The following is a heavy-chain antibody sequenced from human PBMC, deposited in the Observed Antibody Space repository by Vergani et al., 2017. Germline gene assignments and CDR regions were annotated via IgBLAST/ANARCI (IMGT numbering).Heavy chain of an antibody. D-gene: IGHD1-26*01. Sequence: QVQLQESGPGLVKPSETLSLTCTVSGGSISGYYWSWIRQPPGKGLEWIGEINHSGSTNYNPSLKSRVTISVDTSKNQFSLKLSSVTAADTAVYYCASREGDYWGQGTLVTVSS. V-gene: IGHV4-34*01. CDR1: GGSISGYY. J-gene: IGHJ4*02. CDR2: INHSGST. CDR3: ASREGDY.